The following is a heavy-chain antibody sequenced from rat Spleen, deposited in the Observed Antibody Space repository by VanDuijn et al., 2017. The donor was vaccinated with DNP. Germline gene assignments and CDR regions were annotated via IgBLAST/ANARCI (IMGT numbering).Heavy chain of an antibody. V-gene: IGHV5-22*01. Sequence: EVQLVESGGGLVQPGRSLKLSCAASGFTFSAYYMAWVRQAPAKGLEWVAYIGSPAYAPYHGDSVKGRFTISRDNAKSTLYLQMNSLRSEDMATYYCVRGNSVHFDYWGQGVMVTGSS. CDR1: GFTFSAYY. D-gene: IGHD4-3*01. CDR2: IGSPAYAP. CDR3: VRGNSVHFDY. J-gene: IGHJ2*01.